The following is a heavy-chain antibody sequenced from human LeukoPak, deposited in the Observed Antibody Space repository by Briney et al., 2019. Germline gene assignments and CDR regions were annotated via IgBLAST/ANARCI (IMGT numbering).Heavy chain of an antibody. D-gene: IGHD2-21*01. Sequence: GGSLRLSCAASGFTFNTYAVNWVRQTPQKGLEWVSGISVTGDITYYADSVKGRFTIARDNSRNTLYLQLNSLRADDTAVYYCAKSHITHYPLRYYFDLWGQGAQVIVSS. CDR3: AKSHITHYPLRYYFDL. V-gene: IGHV3-23*01. J-gene: IGHJ4*02. CDR2: ISVTGDIT. CDR1: GFTFNTYA.